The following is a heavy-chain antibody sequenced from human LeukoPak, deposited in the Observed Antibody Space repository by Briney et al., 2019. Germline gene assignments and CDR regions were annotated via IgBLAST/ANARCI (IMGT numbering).Heavy chain of an antibody. CDR2: ISYDGSNK. CDR3: AKAGDGSLDY. D-gene: IGHD5-24*01. V-gene: IGHV3-30*18. J-gene: IGHJ4*02. CDR1: GFTFSSYG. Sequence: GGSLRLSCAASGFTFSSYGMHWVRQAPGKGLEWVAVISYDGSNKYYADSVKGRFTISRDNSKNTLYLQMYSLRAEDTAVYYCAKAGDGSLDYWGQGTLVTVSS.